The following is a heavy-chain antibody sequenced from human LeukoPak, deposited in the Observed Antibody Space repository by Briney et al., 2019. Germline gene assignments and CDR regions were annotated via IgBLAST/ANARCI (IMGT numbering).Heavy chain of an antibody. V-gene: IGHV1-18*01. J-gene: IGHJ5*02. CDR2: ISAYNGNT. D-gene: IGHD3-10*01. Sequence: ASVKVSCKASGYTFTSYGISWVRQAPGQGLEWMGWISAYNGNTNYAQKLQGRVTMTTDTSTSTAYMELRSLRSDDTAVYYCARPARAKTYYYGSGIFDPWGQGTLVTVSS. CDR1: GYTFTSYG. CDR3: ARPARAKTYYYGSGIFDP.